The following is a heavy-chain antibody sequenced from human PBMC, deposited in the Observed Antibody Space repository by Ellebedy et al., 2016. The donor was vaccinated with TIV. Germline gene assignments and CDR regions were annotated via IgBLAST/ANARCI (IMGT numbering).Heavy chain of an antibody. V-gene: IGHV3-74*01. CDR1: GFTFSSYW. J-gene: IGHJ4*02. CDR2: SNSDGSST. Sequence: PGGSLRLSCAASGFTFSSYWRDWVRYAPGKGLVWVSRSNSDGSSTSYADSVKGRFTISRDNAKNTLYLQMNSLNAEDTAVYYCASGSSIAAPSGGWGQGTLVTVSS. CDR3: ASGSSIAAPSGG. D-gene: IGHD6-6*01.